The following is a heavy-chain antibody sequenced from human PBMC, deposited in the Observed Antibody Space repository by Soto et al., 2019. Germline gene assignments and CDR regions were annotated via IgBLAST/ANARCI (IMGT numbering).Heavy chain of an antibody. J-gene: IGHJ5*02. V-gene: IGHV4-34*01. CDR1: GGSFSGYY. CDR3: ARNHEGVDP. Sequence: SETLSLTCAVYGGSFSGYYWSWIRQPPGKGLEWIGEINHSGSTNYNPSLKSRVTISVDTSKNQFSLKLSSVTAADTAVYYCARNHEGVDPWGQGTLVTVSS. CDR2: INHSGST.